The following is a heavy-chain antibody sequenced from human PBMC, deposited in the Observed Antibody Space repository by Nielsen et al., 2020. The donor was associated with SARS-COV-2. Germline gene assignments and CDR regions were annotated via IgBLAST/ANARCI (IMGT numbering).Heavy chain of an antibody. Sequence: GGSLRLSCRASGLIFGTYGMHWVRQAPGKGLEWVSYISSSGSTIYYADSVKGRFTISRDNAKNSLYLQMNSLRAEDTAVYYCARGGVAGTGKSYFDYWGQGTLVTVSS. CDR1: GLIFGTYG. V-gene: IGHV3-48*04. CDR3: ARGGVAGTGKSYFDY. CDR2: ISSSGSTI. J-gene: IGHJ4*02. D-gene: IGHD6-19*01.